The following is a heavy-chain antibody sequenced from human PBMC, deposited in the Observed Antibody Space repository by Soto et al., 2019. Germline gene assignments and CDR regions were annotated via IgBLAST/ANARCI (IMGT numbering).Heavy chain of an antibody. D-gene: IGHD6-19*01. CDR2: IYLDDDK. V-gene: IGHV2-5*02. J-gene: IGHJ2*01. CDR1: GFSLSTSGVG. Sequence: QITLKESGPTLVKTTQTLTLTCTFSGFSLSTSGVGVGWIRQPPGKALEWLALIYLDDDKRYSPSLKSRLTIPTDTSKNQVVLTMTNMDPVDTATYYCPHRASGGWSPHWYFDLWGRGTLVTVSS. CDR3: PHRASGGWSPHWYFDL.